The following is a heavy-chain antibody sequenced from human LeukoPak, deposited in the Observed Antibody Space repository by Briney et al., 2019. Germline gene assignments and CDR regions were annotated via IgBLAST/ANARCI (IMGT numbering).Heavy chain of an antibody. CDR1: GFTFSSYA. CDR2: ISGSGGST. CDR3: AKDRSPNYYDSSPLRSNFQH. Sequence: GGSLRLSCAASGFTFSSYAMSWVRQAPGKGLEWVSAISGSGGSTYYADSVKGRFTISRDNSKNSLYLQMNSLRAEDTAVYYCAKDRSPNYYDSSPLRSNFQHWGQGTMVTVSS. J-gene: IGHJ1*01. V-gene: IGHV3-23*01. D-gene: IGHD3-22*01.